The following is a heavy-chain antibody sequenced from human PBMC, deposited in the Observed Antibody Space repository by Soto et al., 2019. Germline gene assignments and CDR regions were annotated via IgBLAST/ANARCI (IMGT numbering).Heavy chain of an antibody. CDR3: ASPHGARWFGELTPPLN. CDR1: GFTVSSNY. J-gene: IGHJ4*02. V-gene: IGHV3-53*01. Sequence: GGSLRLSCAASGFTVSSNYMSWVRQAPGKGLEWVSVIYSGGSTYYADSVKGRFTISRDNSKNTLYLQMNSLRAEDTAVYYCASPHGARWFGELTPPLNWGQGTLVTVSS. CDR2: IYSGGST. D-gene: IGHD3-10*01.